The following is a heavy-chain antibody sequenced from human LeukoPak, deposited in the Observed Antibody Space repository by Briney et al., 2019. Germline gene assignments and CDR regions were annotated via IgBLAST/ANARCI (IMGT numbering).Heavy chain of an antibody. CDR3: ANGAVAGRFDY. CDR1: RFTFRSYA. CDR2: ISSGGVST. D-gene: IGHD6-19*01. J-gene: IGHJ4*02. Sequence: GGSLRLSCAASRFTFRSYAMSWVRQAPGKGLEWVSAISSGGVSTYYADPVKGRFTISRDNSMNTLYLQMNSLRTEDTAVYYCANGAVAGRFDYWGQGTLVTVSS. V-gene: IGHV3-23*01.